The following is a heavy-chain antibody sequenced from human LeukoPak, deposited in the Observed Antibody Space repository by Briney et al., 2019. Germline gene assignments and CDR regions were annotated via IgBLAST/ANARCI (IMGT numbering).Heavy chain of an antibody. D-gene: IGHD1-26*01. J-gene: IGHJ4*02. CDR3: AKDSIVGATMGGESLDY. CDR1: GFTFSSYG. V-gene: IGHV3-30*02. Sequence: SGGSLRLSCAASGFTFSSYGMHWVRQAPGKGLEWVAFIRYDGSNKYYADSVKGRFTISRDNSKNTLYLQMNSLRAEDTAVYYCAKDSIVGATMGGESLDYWGQGTLVTVSS. CDR2: IRYDGSNK.